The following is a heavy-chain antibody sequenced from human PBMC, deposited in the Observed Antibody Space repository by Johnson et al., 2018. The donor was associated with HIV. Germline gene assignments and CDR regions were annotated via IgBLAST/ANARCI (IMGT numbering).Heavy chain of an antibody. J-gene: IGHJ3*02. Sequence: ISSSGTTIYSADSVQGRFTTSRDNSKNSLYLQMDNLRAEDTAVYYCAKSQDRSAYDYDFDIWGQGTMVTVSS. CDR3: AKSQDRSAYDYDFDI. D-gene: IGHD3-22*01. V-gene: IGHV3-11*01. CDR2: ISSSGTTI.